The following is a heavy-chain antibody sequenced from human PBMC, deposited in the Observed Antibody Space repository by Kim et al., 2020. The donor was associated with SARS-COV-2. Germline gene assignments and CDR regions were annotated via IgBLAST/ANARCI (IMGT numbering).Heavy chain of an antibody. CDR3: ARETIGDCSGGSCYFGPNWFDP. J-gene: IGHJ5*02. D-gene: IGHD2-15*01. CDR2: IKQDGSEK. Sequence: GSLRLSCAASGFTFSSYWMSWVRQAPGKGLEWVANIKQDGSEKYYVDSVKGRFTISRDNAKNSLYLQMNSLRAEDTAVYYCARETIGDCSGGSCYFGPNWFDPWGQGTLVTVSS. V-gene: IGHV3-7*01. CDR1: GFTFSSYW.